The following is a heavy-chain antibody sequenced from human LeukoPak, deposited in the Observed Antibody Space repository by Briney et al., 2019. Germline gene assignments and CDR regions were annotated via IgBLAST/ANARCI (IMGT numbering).Heavy chain of an antibody. J-gene: IGHJ6*02. CDR2: IYYSGST. CDR1: GGSISSISSNNYH. CDR3: AREMGVVTAHGIDV. Sequence: KPSETLSLTCIVSGGSISSISSNNYHWGWIRQPPGKGLEWIGSIYYSGSTYYNPSLKSRVTISVDTSKNQFSLKLSSATAADTALYYCAREMGVVTAHGIDVWGQGTTVTVSS. D-gene: IGHD4-23*01. V-gene: IGHV4-39*02.